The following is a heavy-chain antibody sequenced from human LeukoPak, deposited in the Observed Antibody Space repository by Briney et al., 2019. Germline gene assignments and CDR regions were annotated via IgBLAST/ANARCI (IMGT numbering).Heavy chain of an antibody. D-gene: IGHD3-16*02. Sequence: SETLSLTCTVSGGSISSYYWSWIRQPPGKGLEWIGYIYYSGSTNYNPSLKSRVTISVDTSKNQFSLKLSSVTAADTAVYYCRGNYDYVWGSYRPYYFDYWGQGTLVTVSS. CDR1: GGSISSYY. CDR2: IYYSGST. V-gene: IGHV4-59*08. J-gene: IGHJ4*02. CDR3: RGNYDYVWGSYRPYYFDY.